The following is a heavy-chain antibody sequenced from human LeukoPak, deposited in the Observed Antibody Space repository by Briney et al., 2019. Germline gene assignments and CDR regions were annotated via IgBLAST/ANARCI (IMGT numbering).Heavy chain of an antibody. V-gene: IGHV1-2*02. CDR3: ARDPVAAAGTRLYYYYYMDV. CDR1: GYTFTGYY. J-gene: IGHJ6*03. Sequence: ASVKVSCKSSGYTFTGYYMHWVRQAPGQGLEWMGWINPNSGGTNYAQKFPGRVTMTRDTSISTAYMELSMLRSDDTAVYYCARDPVAAAGTRLYYYYYMDVWGKGTTVTVSS. D-gene: IGHD6-13*01. CDR2: INPNSGGT.